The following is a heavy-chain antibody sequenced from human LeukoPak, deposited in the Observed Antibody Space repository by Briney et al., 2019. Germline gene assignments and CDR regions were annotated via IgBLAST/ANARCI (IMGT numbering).Heavy chain of an antibody. D-gene: IGHD4-11*01. CDR1: GYSISSGYY. V-gene: IGHV4-38-2*01. Sequence: PTETLSLSCAVSGYSISSGYYWGWIRQAPGKGLEWIGSIYHSGSTYYNPSLKSRVTISVDTSKNQFSLKLSSVTAADTAVYYCARAPDYTLDYWGQGTLVTVSS. CDR2: IYHSGST. J-gene: IGHJ4*02. CDR3: ARAPDYTLDY.